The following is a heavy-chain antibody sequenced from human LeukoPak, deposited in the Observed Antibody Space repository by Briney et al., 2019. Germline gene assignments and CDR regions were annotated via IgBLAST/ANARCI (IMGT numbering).Heavy chain of an antibody. CDR1: GYTFTSHG. V-gene: IGHV1-18*01. CDR3: AREFDFGVVDGAFDI. D-gene: IGHD3-3*01. J-gene: IGHJ3*02. Sequence: ASVKVSCKASGYTFTSHGIGWVRPAPGKGLEGMGWITTYNGKTNYAQNLQGRVTMTTDTSTSTAYMELSRLRSDDTALYYCAREFDFGVVDGAFDIWGQGAMVTVSS. CDR2: ITTYNGKT.